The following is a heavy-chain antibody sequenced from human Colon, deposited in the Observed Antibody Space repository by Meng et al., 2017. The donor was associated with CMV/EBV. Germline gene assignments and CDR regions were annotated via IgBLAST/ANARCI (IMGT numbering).Heavy chain of an antibody. Sequence: GGSLRLSCAASGFTFGDYAMHWVRHGPGKGLEWVSGISWNGGRVGYADSVKGRFTISRDNAKNSLYLQMNSLRLEDAGFYYCAKDIAMAGLVNGVEYWGQGTLVTVSS. CDR2: ISWNGGRV. CDR1: GFTFGDYA. D-gene: IGHD3-3*01. J-gene: IGHJ4*02. CDR3: AKDIAMAGLVNGVEY. V-gene: IGHV3-9*01.